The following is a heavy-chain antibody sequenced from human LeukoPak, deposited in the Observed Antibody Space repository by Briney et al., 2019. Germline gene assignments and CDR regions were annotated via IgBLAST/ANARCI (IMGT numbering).Heavy chain of an antibody. CDR3: ARASPPGNVSHTFEI. CDR1: GFTVSSYY. J-gene: IGHJ3*02. D-gene: IGHD5/OR15-5a*01. Sequence: GGSLRLSCAASGFTVSSYYMNWVRQAPGKELEWVSVIYTGGGRYYADSVRGRFTISRDTSKNMVFLQMNSLRVEDTAVYYCARASPPGNVSHTFEIWGQGTMVTVSS. CDR2: IYTGGGR. V-gene: IGHV3-53*01.